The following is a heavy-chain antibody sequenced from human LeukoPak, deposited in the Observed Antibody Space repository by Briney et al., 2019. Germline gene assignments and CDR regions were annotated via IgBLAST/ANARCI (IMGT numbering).Heavy chain of an antibody. CDR1: GGSFSSYY. Sequence: PSETLSLTCAVYGGSFSSYYWSWIRQPPGKGLEWIGEINHSGSTNYNPSLKSRVAISVDTSKNQFSLKLSSVTAADTAVYYCARAHQRAHDAFDIWGQGTMVTVSS. CDR3: ARAHQRAHDAFDI. D-gene: IGHD2-2*01. V-gene: IGHV4-34*01. J-gene: IGHJ3*02. CDR2: INHSGST.